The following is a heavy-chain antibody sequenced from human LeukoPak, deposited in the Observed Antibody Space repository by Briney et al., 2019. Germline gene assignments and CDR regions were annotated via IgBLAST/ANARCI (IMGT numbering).Heavy chain of an antibody. V-gene: IGHV4-59*11. CDR1: GGSISSHY. Sequence: KPSETLSLTCTVSGGSISSHYWSWIRQPPGKGLEWIGYIYYSGSTNYNPSLKSRVTISVDTSKNQFSLKLSSVTAADTAVYYCARGRYCSADISTGGDSFDIWGQGTMVSVSP. CDR3: ARGRYCSADISTGGDSFDI. D-gene: IGHD2-15*01. J-gene: IGHJ3*02. CDR2: IYYSGST.